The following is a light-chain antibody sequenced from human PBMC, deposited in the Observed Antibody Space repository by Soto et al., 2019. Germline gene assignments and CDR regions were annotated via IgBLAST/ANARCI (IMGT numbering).Light chain of an antibody. CDR1: QSVLYSSNNKNY. CDR3: QQYYSPPHT. J-gene: IGKJ2*01. CDR2: WAS. Sequence: DIVMTQSPDSLAMSLGERATINCKSSQSVLYSSNNKNYLAWYQQKIGQPPKLVISWASTRESGVPDRFSGSGSGTYFTLTISSLQAEDVAVYYCQQYYSPPHTFGQGTKLEIK. V-gene: IGKV4-1*01.